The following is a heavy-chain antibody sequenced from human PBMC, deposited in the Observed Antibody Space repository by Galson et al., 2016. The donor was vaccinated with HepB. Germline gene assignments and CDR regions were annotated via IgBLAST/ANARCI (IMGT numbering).Heavy chain of an antibody. CDR2: IRGNAYGATR. V-gene: IGHV3-49*03. Sequence: SLRLSCAASGFTFGDYSMSWFRQAPGKGLEWVGFIRGNAYGATREYAASVKGRFTISRDDSKSIAYLQMNSLTIEDTAVYYCSRGSGFSGYASPDLAFWGQGTLVTVSS. CDR1: GFTFGDYS. CDR3: SRGSGFSGYASPDLAF. D-gene: IGHD5-18*01. J-gene: IGHJ4*02.